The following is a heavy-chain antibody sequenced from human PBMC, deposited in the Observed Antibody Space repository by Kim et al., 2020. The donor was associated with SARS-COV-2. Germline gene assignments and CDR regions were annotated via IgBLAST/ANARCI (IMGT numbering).Heavy chain of an antibody. J-gene: IGHJ6*02. Sequence: SETLSLTCTVSGGSISSSSYYWGWIRQPPGKGLEWIGSIYYSGSTYYNPSLKSRVTISVDTSKNQFSLKLSSVTAADTAVYYCVSGSGSYQYYHYYGMDVWGQGTTVTVSS. CDR1: GGSISSSSYY. D-gene: IGHD3-10*01. CDR2: IYYSGST. V-gene: IGHV4-39*01. CDR3: VSGSGSYQYYHYYGMDV.